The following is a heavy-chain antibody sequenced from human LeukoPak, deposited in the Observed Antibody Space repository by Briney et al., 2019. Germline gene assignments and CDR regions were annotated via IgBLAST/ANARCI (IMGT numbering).Heavy chain of an antibody. CDR2: IWYDGSKK. D-gene: IGHD3-22*01. J-gene: IGHJ4*02. Sequence: PGGSLRLSCAASGFTFTCYGMHWVRQAPGKGLEGVAVIWYDGSKKYYVDSVKGRFTLSRDNSKNTLYLQMNTLRAEDTAVYYCANGRDSSGYYGIDYWGQGTLVTVSS. CDR3: ANGRDSSGYYGIDY. V-gene: IGHV3-33*06. CDR1: GFTFTCYG.